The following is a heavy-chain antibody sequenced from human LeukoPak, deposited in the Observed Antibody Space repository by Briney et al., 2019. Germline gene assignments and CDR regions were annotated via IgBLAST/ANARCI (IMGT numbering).Heavy chain of an antibody. J-gene: IGHJ4*02. V-gene: IGHV1-24*01. D-gene: IGHD5-12*01. Sequence: ASVKVSCKVSGYTLTELSMHWVRQAPGKGLEWMGGFDPEDGETIYAQKFQGRVTMTEDTSTDTAYMELSRLRSDDTAVYYCASGSMGDFDYWGQGTLVTVSS. CDR2: FDPEDGET. CDR1: GYTLTELS. CDR3: ASGSMGDFDY.